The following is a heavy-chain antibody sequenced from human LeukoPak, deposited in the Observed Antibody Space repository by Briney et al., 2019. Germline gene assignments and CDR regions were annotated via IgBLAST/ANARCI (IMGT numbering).Heavy chain of an antibody. J-gene: IGHJ6*02. CDR3: ARGRYCSSTSCYGDYYGMDV. V-gene: IGHV3-7*01. D-gene: IGHD2-2*01. Sequence: GGSLRLSCAASGFTFSSYSMNWVRQAPGKGLEWVANIKQDGSEKYYVDSVKGRFTISRDNAKNSLYLQMNSLRAEDTAVYYCARGRYCSSTSCYGDYYGMDVWGQGTTVTVSS. CDR2: IKQDGSEK. CDR1: GFTFSSYS.